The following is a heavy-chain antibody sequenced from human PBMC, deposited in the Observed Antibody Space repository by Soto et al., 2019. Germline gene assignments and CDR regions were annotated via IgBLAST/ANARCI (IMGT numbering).Heavy chain of an antibody. J-gene: IGHJ4*02. Sequence: PGGSLRLSCAASGFTFSSYAMHWVRQAPGKGLEWVAVISYDGSNKYYADSVKGRFTISRDNSKNTLYLQMNSLRAEDTAVYYCAKVGDSSGFLSYWGQGTLVTVSS. CDR1: GFTFSSYA. V-gene: IGHV3-30-3*01. CDR3: AKVGDSSGFLSY. D-gene: IGHD3-22*01. CDR2: ISYDGSNK.